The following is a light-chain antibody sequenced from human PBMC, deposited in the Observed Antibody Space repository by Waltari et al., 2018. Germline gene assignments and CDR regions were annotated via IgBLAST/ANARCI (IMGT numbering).Light chain of an antibody. CDR2: DDY. CDR3: QVWDGSSDHYV. V-gene: IGLV3-21*03. Sequence: SYVLTQPPSVSVAPGKTARITCGGNKIASKSVNWYQQRPGQAPVLVVNDDYDRPSGIPERFSGSKSGNTATLTISGVEAGDEADYSCQVWDGSSDHYVFGTGTKVTVL. CDR1: KIASKS. J-gene: IGLJ1*01.